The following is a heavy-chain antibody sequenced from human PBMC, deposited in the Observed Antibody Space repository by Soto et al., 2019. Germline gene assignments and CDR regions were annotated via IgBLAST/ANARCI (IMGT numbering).Heavy chain of an antibody. J-gene: IGHJ6*02. CDR2: IHYSGST. CDR3: ARDYRVSEIFGVVITYALDV. CDR1: GDSGGRGTYS. D-gene: IGHD3-3*01. Sequence: SKNPAITSAVPGDSGGRGTYSWGWIRQPTGRGLEWIGYIHYSGSTTYNPSLKSRVTISVDTSKNQFSLKLSSVTAADTAVYYCARDYRVSEIFGVVITYALDVWVPVSTVT. V-gene: IGHV4-61*01.